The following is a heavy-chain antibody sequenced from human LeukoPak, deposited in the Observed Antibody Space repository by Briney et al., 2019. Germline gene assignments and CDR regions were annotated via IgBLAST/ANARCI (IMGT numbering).Heavy chain of an antibody. CDR3: AREGLPWDYVWGSYRPFDY. Sequence: SVKVSCKASGGTFNTYAISWVRQAPGQGLEWMGGIIPIFGRTNNAQKFQDRVTITADEPTSTVYMEVSSLRSEDTAVYYCAREGLPWDYVWGSYRPFDYWGQRTLVTVSS. V-gene: IGHV1-69*01. D-gene: IGHD3-16*02. CDR2: IIPIFGRT. J-gene: IGHJ4*02. CDR1: GGTFNTYA.